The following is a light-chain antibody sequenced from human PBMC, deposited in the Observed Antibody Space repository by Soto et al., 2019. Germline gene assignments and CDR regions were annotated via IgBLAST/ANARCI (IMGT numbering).Light chain of an antibody. CDR2: DVN. Sequence: QSVLTQPRSVSGSPGQSVTISCTGTSSDIGDYNFVSWYQQHPGKAPKVMIYDVNKRPSGVPGRFSGSKSGNTASLTISGLQADDEADYYCCSYAGSYTLMFGGGTKVTVL. CDR3: CSYAGSYTLM. V-gene: IGLV2-11*01. J-gene: IGLJ3*02. CDR1: SSDIGDYNF.